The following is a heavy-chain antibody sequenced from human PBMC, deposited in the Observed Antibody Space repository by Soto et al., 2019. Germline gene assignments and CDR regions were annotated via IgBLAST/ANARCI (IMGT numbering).Heavy chain of an antibody. J-gene: IGHJ4*02. CDR1: GFTFTRYS. CDR3: ARESEDLTANFDY. V-gene: IGHV3-21*06. CDR2: ISSTTNYI. Sequence: EVQLVESGGGLVKPGGSLRLSCAASGFTFTRYSMNWVRQAPGKGLEWVSSISSTTNYIYYGESMKGRFTISRDNAKNSLNLEMNSMRAEDTAVYYCARESEDLTANFDYWRQGTLVTVSS.